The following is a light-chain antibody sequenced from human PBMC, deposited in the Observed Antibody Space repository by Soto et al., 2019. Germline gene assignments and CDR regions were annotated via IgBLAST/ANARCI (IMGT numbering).Light chain of an antibody. V-gene: IGKV3-11*01. CDR2: DAS. Sequence: EIVLTQSPATLSLSPGERATLSCRASQSVSSYLAWYQQKPGQAPRLLIYDASNRATGIPARFIGSGSGTDFTLTISSLEPEDFAVYYCQQRSNSWKVGRGTKVEVK. J-gene: IGKJ1*01. CDR3: QQRSNSWK. CDR1: QSVSSY.